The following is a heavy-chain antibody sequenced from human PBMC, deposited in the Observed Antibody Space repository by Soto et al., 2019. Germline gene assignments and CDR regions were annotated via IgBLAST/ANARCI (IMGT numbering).Heavy chain of an antibody. CDR3: AAGYSSSSGENNWFDP. V-gene: IGHV4-38-2*01. Sequence: SETLSLTCAVSGYSISSGYYWGWIRQPPGKGLEWIGSIYHSGSTYYNPSLKSRVTISVDTSKNQFSLKLSSVTAADTAVYYCAAGYSSSSGENNWFDPWGQGTLVTVSS. J-gene: IGHJ5*02. CDR2: IYHSGST. D-gene: IGHD6-6*01. CDR1: GYSISSGYY.